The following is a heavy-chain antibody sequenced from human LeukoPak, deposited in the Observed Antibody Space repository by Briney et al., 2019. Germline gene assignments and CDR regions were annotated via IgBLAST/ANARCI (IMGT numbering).Heavy chain of an antibody. CDR2: ISSSGSTI. J-gene: IGHJ4*02. Sequence: PGGSLRLSCAAPGFTFGSYEMNWVRQAPGKGLDWVSYISSSGSTIYYADSVKGRFTISRDNAKNSLYLQMNSLRAEDTAVYYCVRLYDDYTNGHFDSWGQGTLVTVSS. V-gene: IGHV3-48*03. CDR3: VRLYDDYTNGHFDS. D-gene: IGHD4-11*01. CDR1: GFTFGSYE.